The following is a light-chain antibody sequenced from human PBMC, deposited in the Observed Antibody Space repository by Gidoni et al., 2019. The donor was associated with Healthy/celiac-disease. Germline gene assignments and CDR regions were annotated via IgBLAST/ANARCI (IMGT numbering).Light chain of an antibody. CDR1: SSDVGGYNY. V-gene: IGLV2-8*01. J-gene: IGLJ3*02. CDR2: EVS. Sequence: QSALTQPHSASGSPGQSVTISCTGTSSDVGGYNYVSWYQQHPGKAPKLMIYEVSKRPSGVPDRFSGSKSGNTASLTVSGLQAEDEADYYCSSYAGSNNFWVFGGGTKLTVL. CDR3: SSYAGSNNFWV.